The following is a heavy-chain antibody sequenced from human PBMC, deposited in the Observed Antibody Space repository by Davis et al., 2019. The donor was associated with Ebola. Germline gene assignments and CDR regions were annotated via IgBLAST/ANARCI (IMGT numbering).Heavy chain of an antibody. Sequence: ETLSLTCDASASTFGPYVFPLVRHLPGTARDWVAYVGNSVHDIHYVASVKGRFTASRDNARHTLFLEMNNLKLEDTGVYYCVQGRWIRGQGMRVTVSA. J-gene: IGHJ4*02. CDR3: VQGRWI. V-gene: IGHV3-21*05. CDR2: VGNSVHDI. D-gene: IGHD5-12*01. CDR1: ASTFGPYV.